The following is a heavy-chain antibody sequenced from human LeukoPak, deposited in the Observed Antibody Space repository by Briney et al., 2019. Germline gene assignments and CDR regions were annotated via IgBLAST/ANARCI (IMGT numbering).Heavy chain of an antibody. D-gene: IGHD3-22*01. V-gene: IGHV4-61*02. Sequence: NPSQTLSLTCTVSGGSISSGSYYWSWIRQPAGKGLEWIGRIYTSGSTNYNPSLKSRVTISVDTSKNQFSLKLSSVTAADTAVYYCARHIPWGYYYVDQFDYFDYWGQGTLVTVSS. J-gene: IGHJ4*02. CDR3: ARHIPWGYYYVDQFDYFDY. CDR2: IYTSGST. CDR1: GGSISSGSYY.